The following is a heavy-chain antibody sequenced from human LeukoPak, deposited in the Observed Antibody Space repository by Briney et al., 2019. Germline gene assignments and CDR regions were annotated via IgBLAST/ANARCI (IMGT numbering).Heavy chain of an antibody. J-gene: IGHJ3*02. CDR1: GGSISSYY. V-gene: IGHV4-59*12. CDR2: IYYSGST. D-gene: IGHD2-15*01. Sequence: SETLSLTCTVSGGSISSYYWSWIRQPPGKGLEWIGYIYYSGSTNYNPSLKSRVTISVDTSKNQFSLKLSSVTAADTAVYYCARRYCSGGSCYDAFDIWGQGTMVTVSS. CDR3: ARRYCSGGSCYDAFDI.